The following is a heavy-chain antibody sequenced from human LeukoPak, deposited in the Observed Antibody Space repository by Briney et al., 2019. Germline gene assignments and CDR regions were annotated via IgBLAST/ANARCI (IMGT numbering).Heavy chain of an antibody. CDR2: IYYSGST. CDR3: ARQYSGRRDAFDI. CDR1: GGSISSYY. D-gene: IGHD1-26*01. J-gene: IGHJ3*02. V-gene: IGHV4-59*01. Sequence: PSETLSLTCTVSGGSISSYYWSWIRQPPGKGLEWIGYIYYSGSTNYNPSLKSRVTISVDTSKNQFSLKLSSVTAADTAVYYCARQYSGRRDAFDIWGQGTMVTVSS.